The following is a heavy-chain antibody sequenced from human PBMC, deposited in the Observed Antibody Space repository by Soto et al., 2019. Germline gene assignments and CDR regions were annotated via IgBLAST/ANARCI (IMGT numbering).Heavy chain of an antibody. CDR3: SRGFRGGVDH. CDR1: GFTFSSYE. J-gene: IGHJ4*02. Sequence: GSLRLSCAASGFTFSSYEMNWVRQAPGKGLEWVSYISTSRTIYYADSVKGRFTISRDNAKNSLYLQMNSLRAEDTAVYYCSRGFRGGVDHWGQGTLVTVSS. D-gene: IGHD2-8*02. CDR2: ISTSRTI. V-gene: IGHV3-48*03.